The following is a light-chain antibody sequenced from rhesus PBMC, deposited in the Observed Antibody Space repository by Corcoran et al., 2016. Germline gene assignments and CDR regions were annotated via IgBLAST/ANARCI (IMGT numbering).Light chain of an antibody. CDR1: QSVSSY. CDR2: GAS. J-gene: IGKJ3*01. CDR3: QQYSNWPFT. V-gene: IGKV3S9*01. Sequence: EIVMTQSTATLSLSPGERATLSCRASQSVSSYVAWYQQKPEQAPRLLIYGASSRATGIPDRFSGSGSGTEFTLTISSLEPEDFAVYYCQQYSNWPFTFGPGTKLDIK.